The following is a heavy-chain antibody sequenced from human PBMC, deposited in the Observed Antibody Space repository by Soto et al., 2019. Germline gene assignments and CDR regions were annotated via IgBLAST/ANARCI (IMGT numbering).Heavy chain of an antibody. CDR1: GGSISSGGYY. D-gene: IGHD6-19*01. J-gene: IGHJ4*02. V-gene: IGHV4-31*03. CDR3: ARVAYSSGWDFDY. CDR2: IYYSGST. Sequence: KPSETLSLTCTVSGGSISSGGYYWSWIRQHPGKGLEWIGYIYYSGSTYYNPSLKSRVTITVDTSKSQFSLKLSSVTAADTAVYYCARVAYSSGWDFDYWGQGTLVTVSS.